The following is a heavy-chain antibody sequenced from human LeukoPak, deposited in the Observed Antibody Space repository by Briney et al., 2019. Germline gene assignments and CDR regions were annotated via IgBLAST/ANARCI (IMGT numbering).Heavy chain of an antibody. CDR1: GFTFSDYY. V-gene: IGHV3-11*01. Sequence: GGSLRLSCAASGFTFSDYYMSWIRQAPGKGLEWGSYISSSGSTIYYADSVKGRFTISRDKAKTSLYLQMHSLRAEDTAVYYCARDKSEGAFDIWGQGTMVTVSS. CDR3: ARDKSEGAFDI. J-gene: IGHJ3*02. CDR2: ISSSGSTI.